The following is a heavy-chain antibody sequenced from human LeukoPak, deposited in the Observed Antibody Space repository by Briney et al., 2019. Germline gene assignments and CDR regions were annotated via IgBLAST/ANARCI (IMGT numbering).Heavy chain of an antibody. V-gene: IGHV3-30*04. D-gene: IGHD3-3*01. J-gene: IGHJ4*02. CDR1: GFTFSIFP. Sequence: GRSLRLSCEASGFTFSIFPTHWVRQAPGKGLEWVALISSGSEKYYADSVKGRFTVSRDNSKNMLYLQMNSLRADDTAVYYCARDLELSAVYYFDSWGQGTLVIVSS. CDR2: ISSGSEK. CDR3: ARDLELSAVYYFDS.